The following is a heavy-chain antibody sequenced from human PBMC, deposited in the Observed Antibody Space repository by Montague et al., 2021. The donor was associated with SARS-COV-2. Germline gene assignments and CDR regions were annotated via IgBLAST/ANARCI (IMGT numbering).Heavy chain of an antibody. CDR1: GGSMSDHY. CDR3: ARAVSVRRAVNWFDP. V-gene: IGHV4-59*11. Sequence: SETRSLTCTVSGGSMSDHYWAWIRQPPGKGLEWLAYIYYSGGINSNASLKSRVSMSVDTSKNQFSLKLTSVTAADTAVYYSARAVSVRRAVNWFDPWGQGTLVTVSS. J-gene: IGHJ5*02. D-gene: IGHD3-10*01. CDR2: IYYSGGI.